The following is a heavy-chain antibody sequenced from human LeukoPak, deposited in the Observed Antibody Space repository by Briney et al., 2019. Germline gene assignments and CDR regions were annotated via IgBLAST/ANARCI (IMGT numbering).Heavy chain of an antibody. Sequence: SETLSLTCAVSGGSISSGGYSWSWIRQPPGKGLEWIGYIYHSGSTYYNPSLKSRVTISVDRSKNQFSLKLSSVTAADTAVYYCARGGKRYCSSTSCHENWFDPWGQGTLVTVSS. V-gene: IGHV4-30-2*01. J-gene: IGHJ5*02. CDR3: ARGGKRYCSSTSCHENWFDP. CDR1: GGSISSGGYS. CDR2: IYHSGST. D-gene: IGHD2-2*01.